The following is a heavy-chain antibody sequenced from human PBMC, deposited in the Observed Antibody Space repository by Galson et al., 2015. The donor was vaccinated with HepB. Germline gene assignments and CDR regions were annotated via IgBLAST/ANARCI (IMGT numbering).Heavy chain of an antibody. V-gene: IGHV3-23*01. Sequence: SLRLSCAASGFTFSSYAMNWVRQAPGKGLEWVSAISGSGGSTYYADSVKGRFTISRDNSKNTLYLQMNSLRAEDTAIYYCAKDRITGSSGYYANWFDPWGQGTLVTVSS. CDR1: GFTFSSYA. D-gene: IGHD3-22*01. CDR2: ISGSGGST. J-gene: IGHJ5*02. CDR3: AKDRITGSSGYYANWFDP.